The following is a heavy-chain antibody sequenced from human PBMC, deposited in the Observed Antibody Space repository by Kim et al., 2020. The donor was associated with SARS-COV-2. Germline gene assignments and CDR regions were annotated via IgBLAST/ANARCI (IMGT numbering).Heavy chain of an antibody. D-gene: IGHD3-9*01. J-gene: IGHJ6*02. V-gene: IGHV3-30-3*02. CDR3: AKALTSGDFGVDV. Sequence: YADPVKGRFTISRDNSRNTLYLQLNSLTSEDTAVYYCAKALTSGDFGVDVWGQGTTVTVSS.